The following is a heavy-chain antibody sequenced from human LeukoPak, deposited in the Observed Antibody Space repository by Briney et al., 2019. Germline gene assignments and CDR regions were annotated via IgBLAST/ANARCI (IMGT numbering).Heavy chain of an antibody. V-gene: IGHV3-30-3*01. CDR3: ARGQPGVAAAGNLDY. J-gene: IGHJ4*02. Sequence: GGSLRLSCAASGFTFSSYAMHWVRQAPGKGLEWVAVISYDGSNKYYADSVEGRFTISRDTSKNTLFLQMNSLRAEDTAVYYCARGQPGVAAAGNLDYWGQGTLVTVSS. D-gene: IGHD6-13*01. CDR2: ISYDGSNK. CDR1: GFTFSSYA.